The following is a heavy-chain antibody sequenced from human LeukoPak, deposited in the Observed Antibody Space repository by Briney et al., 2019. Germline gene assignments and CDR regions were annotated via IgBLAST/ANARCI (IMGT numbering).Heavy chain of an antibody. Sequence: GESLKISCKGSGYSFTSYWIGWVRQMPGKGLEWMGIIYLGDSDTRYSPSFQGQVTISADKSISTAYLQWSSLKASDTAMYYCARSGYSYGTPYYFDYWGQGTLVTVSS. V-gene: IGHV5-51*01. J-gene: IGHJ4*02. CDR1: GYSFTSYW. D-gene: IGHD5-18*01. CDR3: ARSGYSYGTPYYFDY. CDR2: IYLGDSDT.